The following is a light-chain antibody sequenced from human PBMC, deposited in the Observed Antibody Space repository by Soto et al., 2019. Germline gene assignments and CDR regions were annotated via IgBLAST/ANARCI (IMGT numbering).Light chain of an antibody. J-gene: IGLJ1*01. V-gene: IGLV1-47*01. CDR3: AAWDDSLSGYV. CDR2: RNN. CDR1: SSNIGSNY. Sequence: QSALTQPPSASGTPGQRVTISCSESSSNIGSNYVYWYQQLPGTAPKLLIYRNNQRPSGVPDRFSGSKSGTSASLAISGLRSEDEADYYCAAWDDSLSGYVFGTGTKGTV.